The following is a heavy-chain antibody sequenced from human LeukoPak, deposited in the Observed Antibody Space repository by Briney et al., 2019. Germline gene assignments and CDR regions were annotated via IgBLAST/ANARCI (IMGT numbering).Heavy chain of an antibody. CDR2: IYYSGST. V-gene: IGHV4-30-4*08. D-gene: IGHD6-13*01. CDR3: ARFELADAFDI. J-gene: IGHJ3*02. CDR1: GGSISSGDYY. Sequence: SETLSLTCTVSGGSISSGDYYWSWIRQPPGKGLEWIGYIYYSGSTYYNPSLKSRVTISVDTSKNQFSLKLSSVTAADTAVYYCARFELADAFDIWGQGTMATVSS.